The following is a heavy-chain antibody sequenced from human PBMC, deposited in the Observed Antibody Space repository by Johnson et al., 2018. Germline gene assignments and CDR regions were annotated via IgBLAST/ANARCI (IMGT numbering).Heavy chain of an antibody. CDR3: ARETYGGYDL. CDR1: GFTFSNSP. V-gene: IGHV3-64*01. D-gene: IGHD3-3*01. Sequence: VQLVQSGGDLVQPGGSMRLSCAASGFTFSNSPMHWVRQTPGLGLVSVSAISRNGDTTYYATSVKERFTISRDNSNTILYLQMGSLKPEDGAMYYCARETYGGYDLWGQGTLVTVSS. CDR2: ISRNGDTT. J-gene: IGHJ4*02.